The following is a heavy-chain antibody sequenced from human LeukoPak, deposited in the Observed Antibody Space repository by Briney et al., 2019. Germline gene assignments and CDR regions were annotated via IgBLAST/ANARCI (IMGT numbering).Heavy chain of an antibody. D-gene: IGHD5-24*01. V-gene: IGHV1-2*02. CDR1: GYTFTGYY. J-gene: IGHJ4*02. CDR2: INPNSGGT. Sequence: GASVKVSCKASGYTFTGYYMHWVRQAPGQGLEWMGWINPNSGGTNYAQKFQGRVTMTRDTSISTAYMELSRLRSDDTAVYYCAREGGCNPYYFDYWGQGTLVTVSS. CDR3: AREGGCNPYYFDY.